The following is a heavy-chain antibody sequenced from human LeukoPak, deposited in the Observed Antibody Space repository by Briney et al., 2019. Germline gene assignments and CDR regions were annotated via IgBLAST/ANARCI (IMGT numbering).Heavy chain of an antibody. J-gene: IGHJ4*02. CDR2: IYPGDSDT. V-gene: IGHV5-51*01. D-gene: IGHD6-13*01. Sequence: GESLKISCKGSGYSFTSYWIGWVRQMPGKGLEWMGIIYPGDSDTRYSPSFQGQVTISADKSISTAYLQWSSLKASDTAMYYCARQLGSSWYGGVDFDYWGQGTLVTVSS. CDR3: ARQLGSSWYGGVDFDY. CDR1: GYSFTSYW.